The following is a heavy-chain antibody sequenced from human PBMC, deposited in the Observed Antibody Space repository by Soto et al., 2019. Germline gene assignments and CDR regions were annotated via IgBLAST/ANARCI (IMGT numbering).Heavy chain of an antibody. V-gene: IGHV3-23*01. CDR1: GFTFSSYA. D-gene: IGHD6-13*01. CDR2: ISGSGGST. CDR3: ARSPGIAAAGMAHYYYYYYMDV. J-gene: IGHJ6*03. Sequence: GGSLRLSCAASGFTFSSYAMSWVRQAPGKGLEWVSAISGSGGSTYYADSVKGRFTISRDNSKNTLYLQMNSLRAEDTAVYYCARSPGIAAAGMAHYYYYYYMDVWGKGTTVTVSS.